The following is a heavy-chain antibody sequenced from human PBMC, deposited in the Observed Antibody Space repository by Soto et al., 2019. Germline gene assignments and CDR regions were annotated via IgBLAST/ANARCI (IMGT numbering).Heavy chain of an antibody. D-gene: IGHD6-19*01. CDR1: GYTFTRYA. CDR2: IHADNVDT. V-gene: IGHV1-3*01. Sequence: QVQLVQSGAEVKRPGASVKVSCEASGYTFTRYAIHWVRQAPGHRLEWMGYIHADNVDTKDSQKFQGRVTITMDTSASTAYMELSSLRSEDTAIYYCARGLAVAGRGAFDIWGQGTMVTVSS. CDR3: ARGLAVAGRGAFDI. J-gene: IGHJ3*02.